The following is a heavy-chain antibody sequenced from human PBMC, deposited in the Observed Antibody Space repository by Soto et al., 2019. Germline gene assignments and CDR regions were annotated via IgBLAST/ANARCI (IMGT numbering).Heavy chain of an antibody. D-gene: IGHD6-19*01. Sequence: SQTLSLTCSVSGADINTYSWTWIRQPAGKGLEWIGRIYTSASINYNPSLRGRVTLSVDTSTNQVSLKLASVTAADPAVYYCAGDREAGYNFYYGMDVWGQGTTVTVSS. J-gene: IGHJ6*02. CDR3: AGDREAGYNFYYGMDV. V-gene: IGHV4-4*07. CDR1: GADINTYS. CDR2: IYTSASI.